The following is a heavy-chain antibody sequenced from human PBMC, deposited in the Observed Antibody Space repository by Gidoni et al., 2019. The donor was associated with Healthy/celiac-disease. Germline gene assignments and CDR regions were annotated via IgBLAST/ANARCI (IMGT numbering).Heavy chain of an antibody. V-gene: IGHV4-34*01. Sequence: QVQLQQWGAGLLKPSETLSLTCAVYGGSFSGYYWSWIRQPPGKGLEWIGEINHSGSTNYNPSLKSRVTISVDTSKNQFSLKLSSVTAADTAVYYCAREGVGYGGNSGSPPDAFDIWGQGTMVTVSS. CDR2: INHSGST. D-gene: IGHD4-17*01. CDR1: GGSFSGYY. CDR3: AREGVGYGGNSGSPPDAFDI. J-gene: IGHJ3*02.